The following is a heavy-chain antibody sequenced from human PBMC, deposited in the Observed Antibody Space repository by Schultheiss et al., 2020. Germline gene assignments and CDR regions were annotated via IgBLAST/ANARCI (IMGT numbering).Heavy chain of an antibody. CDR3: ARDPEAFITGTPV. J-gene: IGHJ4*02. D-gene: IGHD1-20*01. V-gene: IGHV3-30*03. CDR1: GFTFSSYS. Sequence: GGSLRLSCAASGFTFSSYSMNWVRQAPGKGLEWVAVISYDGSNKYYADSVKGRFTISRDNAKNSLYLQMNSLRAEDTAVYYCARDPEAFITGTPVWGQGTLVTVSS. CDR2: ISYDGSNK.